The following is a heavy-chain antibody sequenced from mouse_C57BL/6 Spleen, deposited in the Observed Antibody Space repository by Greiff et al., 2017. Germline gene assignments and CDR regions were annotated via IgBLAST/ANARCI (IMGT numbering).Heavy chain of an antibody. CDR1: GYTFTSYW. CDR2: IYPGSGST. Sequence: VQLQQPGAELVKPGASVKMSCKASGYTFTSYWITWVKQRPGQGLEWIGDIYPGSGSTNYNEKFKSKATLTVDTSSSTAYMQLSSLTSEDSAVYYCARGGQLRLRRAWFAYWGQGTLVTVSA. CDR3: ARGGQLRLRRAWFAY. V-gene: IGHV1-55*01. D-gene: IGHD3-2*02. J-gene: IGHJ3*01.